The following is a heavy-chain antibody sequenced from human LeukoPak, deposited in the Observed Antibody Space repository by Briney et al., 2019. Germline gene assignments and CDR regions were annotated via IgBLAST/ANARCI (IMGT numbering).Heavy chain of an antibody. D-gene: IGHD4-17*01. CDR1: GFTFSGYW. J-gene: IGHJ2*01. CDR3: ARDTGWYFDL. V-gene: IGHV3-74*01. CDR2: ITGDGSST. Sequence: GGSLRLSCAASGFTFSGYWMHWVRQVPGKGLVWVSRITGDGSSTTYADSVKGRFTISRDNAKNTVFLQMISLRAEDTAVYYCARDTGWYFDLWGRGTLVTVSS.